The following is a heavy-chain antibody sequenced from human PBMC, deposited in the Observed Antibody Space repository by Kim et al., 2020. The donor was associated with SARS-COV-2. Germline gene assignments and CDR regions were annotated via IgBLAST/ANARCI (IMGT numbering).Heavy chain of an antibody. CDR3: ASRAYYYGSGRIDY. CDR1: GGSFSGYY. V-gene: IGHV4-34*01. J-gene: IGHJ4*02. Sequence: SETLSLTCAVYGGSFSGYYWSWIRQPPGKGLEWIGEINHSGSTNYNPSLKSRVTISVDTSKNQFSLKLSSVTAADTAVYYCASRAYYYGSGRIDYWGQGTLVTVSS. D-gene: IGHD3-10*01. CDR2: INHSGST.